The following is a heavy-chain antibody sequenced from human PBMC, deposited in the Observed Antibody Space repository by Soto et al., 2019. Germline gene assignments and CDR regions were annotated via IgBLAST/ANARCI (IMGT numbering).Heavy chain of an antibody. D-gene: IGHD2-2*01. CDR2: INPNSGGT. CDR3: ARSYCSSTSCYEGNYMDV. J-gene: IGHJ6*03. Sequence: QVQLVQSGAEVKKPGASVKVSCKASGYTFTCYYMHWLRQAPGQGLEWMGWINPNSGGTNYAQKFQGWVTMTRDTSISTAYMELSRLRSDDTAVYYCARSYCSSTSCYEGNYMDVWGKGTTVTVSS. CDR1: GYTFTCYY. V-gene: IGHV1-2*04.